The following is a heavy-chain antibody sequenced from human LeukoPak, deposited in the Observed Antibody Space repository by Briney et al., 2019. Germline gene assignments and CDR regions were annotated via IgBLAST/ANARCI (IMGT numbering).Heavy chain of an antibody. D-gene: IGHD2-2*01. CDR2: ISSSSSYI. CDR1: GFTFSSYS. Sequence: GGSLRLSCAASGFTFSSYSMNWVRQALGKGLEWVSSISSSSSYIYYADSVKGRFTISRDNAKNSLYLQMNSLRAEDTAVYYCAPAFAGYCSSTSCYRDYWGQGTLVTVSS. J-gene: IGHJ4*02. V-gene: IGHV3-21*01. CDR3: APAFAGYCSSTSCYRDY.